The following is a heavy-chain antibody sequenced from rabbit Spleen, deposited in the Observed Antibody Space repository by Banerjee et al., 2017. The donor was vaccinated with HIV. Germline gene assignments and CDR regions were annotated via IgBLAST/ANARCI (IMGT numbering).Heavy chain of an antibody. CDR2: IATGSSGFT. CDR1: GFSFSSNYY. V-gene: IGHV1S40*01. Sequence: QSLEESGGGLVQPEGSLTLTCTASGFSFSSNYYMCWVRQAPGKGLEWIACIATGSSGFTYYASWAKGRFTCSKASSTTVTLQMTSLTAADTATYFCARDTGTSFSSYGMDLWGQGTLVTVS. J-gene: IGHJ6*01. CDR3: ARDTGTSFSSYGMDL. D-gene: IGHD7-1*01.